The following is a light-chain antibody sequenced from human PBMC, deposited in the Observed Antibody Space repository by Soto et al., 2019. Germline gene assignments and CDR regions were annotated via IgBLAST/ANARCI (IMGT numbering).Light chain of an antibody. CDR1: QKIHNF. CDR3: QQTNIFPYT. CDR2: LAS. J-gene: IGKJ2*01. Sequence: DIQMTQSPSSLSASLGDRVTVTCRASQKIHNFVSWYQQKPGQAPKLLIFLASTLESGVPSRFGGSGSGTDFTLTISSLQPEDFATYYWQQTNIFPYTFGQGTKLEIK. V-gene: IGKV1-39*01.